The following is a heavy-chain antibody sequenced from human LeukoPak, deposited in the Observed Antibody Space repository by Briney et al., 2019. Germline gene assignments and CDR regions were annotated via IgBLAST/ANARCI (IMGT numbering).Heavy chain of an antibody. V-gene: IGHV4-59*01. CDR1: GGSISSYY. Sequence: NPSETLSLTCTVSGGSISSYYWSWIRQPPGKGLEWIGYIYYSGSTNYNPSLKSRVTISVDTSENQFSLKLSSVTAADTAVYYCARDKGYYYDSSGYYPDAFDIWGQGTMVTVSS. CDR2: IYYSGST. J-gene: IGHJ3*02. D-gene: IGHD3-22*01. CDR3: ARDKGYYYDSSGYYPDAFDI.